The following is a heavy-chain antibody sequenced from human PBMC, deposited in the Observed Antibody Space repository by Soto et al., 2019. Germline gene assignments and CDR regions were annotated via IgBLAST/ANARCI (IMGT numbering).Heavy chain of an antibody. CDR3: GRQGGDGYNIDY. CDR2: IDPTGSFT. J-gene: IGHJ4*02. CDR1: GYAFSNYW. V-gene: IGHV5-10-1*01. D-gene: IGHD2-21*01. Sequence: GESLKISCDGSGYAFSNYWINWVRQVSGKGLEWMGRIDPTGSFTNYSPSFQGHVTFSVDKSTSTAYVQWSSLKASDTAMYYCGRQGGDGYNIDYWGQGTLVTVYS.